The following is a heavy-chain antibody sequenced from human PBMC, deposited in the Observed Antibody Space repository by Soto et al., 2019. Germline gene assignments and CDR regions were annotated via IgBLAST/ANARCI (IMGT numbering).Heavy chain of an antibody. CDR2: IYYSGST. CDR3: ARDLYYYDSSGYRTNWFDP. Sequence: SETLSLTCTFSGGSISSGDYYLSWIRQPPGKGLEWIGYIYYSGSTYYNPSLKSRVTISVDTSKNQFSLKLSSVTAADTAVYYCARDLYYYDSSGYRTNWFDPWGQGTLVTVSS. CDR1: GGSISSGDYY. D-gene: IGHD3-22*01. J-gene: IGHJ5*02. V-gene: IGHV4-30-4*01.